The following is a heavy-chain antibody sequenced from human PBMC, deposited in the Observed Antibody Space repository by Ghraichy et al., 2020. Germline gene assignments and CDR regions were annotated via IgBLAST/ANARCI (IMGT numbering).Heavy chain of an antibody. V-gene: IGHV3-30*18. J-gene: IGHJ4*02. CDR2: ISFDGNNK. Sequence: GESLRLSCAASGFTFRDYGMHWVRQAPGKGLEWVVVISFDGNNKYYAESVRGRFTVSRDNSKNTLYLQMDSLRPEDTAVYYCAKPSPGATAKAGNYFDYWGQGARVTVSS. CDR1: GFTFRDYG. CDR3: AKPSPGATAKAGNYFDY. D-gene: IGHD1-26*01.